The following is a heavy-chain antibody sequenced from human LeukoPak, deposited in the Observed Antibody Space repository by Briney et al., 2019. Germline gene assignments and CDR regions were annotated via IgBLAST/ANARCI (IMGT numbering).Heavy chain of an antibody. V-gene: IGHV3-21*01. CDR1: GFTFSSYS. Sequence: GGSLRLSCAASGFTFSSYSMNWVRQAPGKGLEGVSSISSSSSYIYYADSVKGRFTISRDNAKNSLYLQMNSLRAEDTAVYYCARLYYYGSGSYYPIFDYWGQGTLVTVSS. CDR2: ISSSSSYI. D-gene: IGHD3-10*01. CDR3: ARLYYYGSGSYYPIFDY. J-gene: IGHJ4*02.